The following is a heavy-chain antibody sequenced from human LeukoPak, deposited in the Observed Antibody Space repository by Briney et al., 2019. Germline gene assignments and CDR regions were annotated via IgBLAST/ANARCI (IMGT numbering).Heavy chain of an antibody. CDR3: ARVGEESSGWTDYFDY. V-gene: IGHV4-59*01. CDR2: IYYSGST. Sequence: SETLSLTCTVPGGSISSYYWSWIRQPPGKGLEWIGYIYYSGSTNYNPSLKSRVTISVDTSKNQFSLKLSSVTAADTAVYYCARVGEESSGWTDYFDYWGQGTLVTVSS. J-gene: IGHJ4*02. CDR1: GGSISSYY. D-gene: IGHD6-19*01.